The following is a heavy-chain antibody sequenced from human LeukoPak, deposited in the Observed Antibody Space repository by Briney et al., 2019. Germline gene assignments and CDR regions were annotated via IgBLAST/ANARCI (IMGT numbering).Heavy chain of an antibody. D-gene: IGHD3-22*01. V-gene: IGHV3-23*01. J-gene: IGHJ5*02. CDR2: ISGSGISP. Sequence: KSGGSLRLSCAASGFTFSSYAMNWVRQSPGKGLEWVSGISGSGISPYYADSVKGRFTISRDNSKNTLYLQMNSLRAEDTAVYYCAKGLYYYDSSGFPAWGQGTLVTVSS. CDR1: GFTFSSYA. CDR3: AKGLYYYDSSGFPA.